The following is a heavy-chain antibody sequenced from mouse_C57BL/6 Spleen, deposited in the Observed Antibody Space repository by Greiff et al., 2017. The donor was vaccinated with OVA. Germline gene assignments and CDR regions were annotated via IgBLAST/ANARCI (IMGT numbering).Heavy chain of an antibody. J-gene: IGHJ4*01. V-gene: IGHV2-2*01. CDR1: GFSLTSYG. CDR3: ASPPMGGGAMDY. Sequence: QVQLKESGPGLVQPSQSLSIPCKVSGFSLTSYGVHWVRQSPGKGLEWLGVIWSGGSRDYNEDFISRLSLSKDNYKSQVFFKIHSLHADATAIYYCASPPMGGGAMDYWGQGTSLTVSS. D-gene: IGHD2-3*01. CDR2: IWSGGSR.